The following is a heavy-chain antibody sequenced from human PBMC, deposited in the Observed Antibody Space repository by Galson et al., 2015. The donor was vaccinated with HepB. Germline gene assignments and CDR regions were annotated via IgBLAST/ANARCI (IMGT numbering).Heavy chain of an antibody. Sequence: SLRLSCAASGFTFSSYAMHWVRQAPGKGLEWVAVISYDGSNKYYADSVKGRFTISRDNSKNTLYLQMNSLRAEDTAVYYCAKESGTTIFGVVNNWFDPCGQGTLVTASS. CDR3: AKESGTTIFGVVNNWFDP. J-gene: IGHJ5*02. D-gene: IGHD3-3*01. CDR2: ISYDGSNK. CDR1: GFTFSSYA. V-gene: IGHV3-30*18.